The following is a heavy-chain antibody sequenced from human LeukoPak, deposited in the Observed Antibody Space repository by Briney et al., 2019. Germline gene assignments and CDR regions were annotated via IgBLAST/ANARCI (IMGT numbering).Heavy chain of an antibody. J-gene: IGHJ6*02. CDR1: GYTFTGYY. V-gene: IGHV1-46*01. Sequence: GASVKVSCKASGYTFTGYYMHWVRQAPGQGLEWMGVINLSGGSTTYAQKFQGRVTMTRDTSTSTVYMEPSSLRSEDTAVYYCARDIMVMTYYYYYGMDVWGQGTTVTVPS. CDR2: INLSGGST. CDR3: ARDIMVMTYYYYYGMDV. D-gene: IGHD2-21*02.